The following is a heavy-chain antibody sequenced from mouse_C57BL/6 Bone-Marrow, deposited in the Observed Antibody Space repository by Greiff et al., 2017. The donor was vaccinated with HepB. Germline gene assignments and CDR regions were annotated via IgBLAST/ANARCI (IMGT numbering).Heavy chain of an antibody. D-gene: IGHD2-4*01. J-gene: IGHJ2*01. CDR3: ARGGYDYDEDY. CDR1: GYAFSSSW. CDR2: IYPGDGDT. V-gene: IGHV1-82*01. Sequence: QVQLKQSGPELVKPGASVKISCKASGYAFSSSWMNWVKQSPGKGLEWIGRIYPGDGDTNYNGKFKGKATLTADKSSSTAYMQLSSLTSEDSAVYFCARGGYDYDEDYWGQGTTLTVSS.